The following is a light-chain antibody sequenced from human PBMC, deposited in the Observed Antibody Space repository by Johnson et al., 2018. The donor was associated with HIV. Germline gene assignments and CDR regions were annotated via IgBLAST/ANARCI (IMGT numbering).Light chain of an antibody. CDR1: SSNIGNNY. V-gene: IGLV1-51*01. CDR2: DNN. J-gene: IGLJ1*01. CDR3: GTWDSSLSVYR. Sequence: QSVLTQPPSVYAAPGQKVTISCSGSSSNIGNNYVSWYQHLPGTAPKLLIYDNNKRPSGIPDRFSGSKSGTSATLGITGLQTGDEADYYCGTWDSSLSVYRFGTGTKVTVL.